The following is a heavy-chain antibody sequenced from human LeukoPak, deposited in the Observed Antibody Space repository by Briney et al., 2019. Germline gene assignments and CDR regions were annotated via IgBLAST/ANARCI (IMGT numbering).Heavy chain of an antibody. CDR3: ARSGIAARLSEYYYYGMDV. J-gene: IGHJ6*02. V-gene: IGHV4-34*01. CDR1: GGSFSGYY. CDR2: INHSGST. Sequence: SETLSLTCAVYGGSFSGYYWSWIRQPPGKGLEWIGEINHSGSTNYNPSLKSRVTISVDTSKNQFSLKLSSVTAADTAVYYCARSGIAARLSEYYYYGMDVWGRGTTVTVSS. D-gene: IGHD6-6*01.